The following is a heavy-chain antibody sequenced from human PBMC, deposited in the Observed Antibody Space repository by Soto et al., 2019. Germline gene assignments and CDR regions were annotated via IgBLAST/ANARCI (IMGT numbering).Heavy chain of an antibody. CDR1: GFTFSDYA. Sequence: GGSLRLSCAASGFTFSDYAIHWVRQPPGKGLEWVAVISFDGRNEYFADSVKGRFTISRDNSNKMVYLQMDSLRTEDTAVFFCVRDRRSAPTCSRDSRWEFFDYWGQGTLVTVSS. D-gene: IGHD1-26*01. CDR2: ISFDGRNE. CDR3: VRDRRSAPTCSRDSRWEFFDY. J-gene: IGHJ4*02. V-gene: IGHV3-30*03.